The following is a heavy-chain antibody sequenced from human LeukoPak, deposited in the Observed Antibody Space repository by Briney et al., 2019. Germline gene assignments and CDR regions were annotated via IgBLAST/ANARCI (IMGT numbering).Heavy chain of an antibody. Sequence: ASVKVSCKASGYTFTGYYMHWVRHAPGQGLEWMGWINRNSGGTNYAQKFQGRVTMTRDTSISTAYMDLSRLRSDDTAVYYCAGVRDYDSSGYHPMDVWGKGTTVTVSS. CDR2: INRNSGGT. J-gene: IGHJ6*03. V-gene: IGHV1-2*02. CDR1: GYTFTGYY. CDR3: AGVRDYDSSGYHPMDV. D-gene: IGHD3-22*01.